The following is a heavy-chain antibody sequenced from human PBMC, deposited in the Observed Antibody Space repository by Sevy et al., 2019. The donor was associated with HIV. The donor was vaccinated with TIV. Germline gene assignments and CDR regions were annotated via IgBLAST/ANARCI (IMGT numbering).Heavy chain of an antibody. V-gene: IGHV3-21*01. J-gene: IGHJ3*01. Sequence: GGSLRLSCAASGFTFSTYSMNWVRQAPGKGLEWVSSISKDYYYIYYADSVKGRFTISRDNAKNSLYLQMNNLRAEDTAVYYCARATGTEALDAFDFWVQGTRVTVSS. CDR3: ARATGTEALDAFDF. CDR1: GFTFSTYS. D-gene: IGHD1-1*01. CDR2: ISKDYYYI.